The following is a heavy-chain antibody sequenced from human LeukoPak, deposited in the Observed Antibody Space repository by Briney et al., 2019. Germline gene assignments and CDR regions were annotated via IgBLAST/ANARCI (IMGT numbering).Heavy chain of an antibody. CDR3: ARGDFDY. CDR2: IYYSGST. Sequence: SETLSLTCTVSGGSISSYHWSWIRQPPGKGLEWIGYIYYSGSTNYNPSLKSRVTISVDTSKNQFSLKLSSVTAADTAVYYCARGDFDYWGQGTLVTVSS. J-gene: IGHJ4*02. CDR1: GGSISSYH. V-gene: IGHV4-59*01.